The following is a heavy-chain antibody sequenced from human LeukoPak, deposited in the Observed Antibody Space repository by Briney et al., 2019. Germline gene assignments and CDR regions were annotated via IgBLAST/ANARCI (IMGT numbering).Heavy chain of an antibody. CDR1: GGTFSNYA. J-gene: IGHJ6*03. V-gene: IGHV1-69*05. D-gene: IGHD2-2*01. Sequence: GASVKVSCKASGGTFSNYAISWVRQAPGQGLEWMGGIIPIFGTANYAQKFQGRVTITTDESTSTAYMELSSLRSEDTAVYYCARSVLGYCGSTSCYPYYYYYMDVWGKGTTVTVSS. CDR2: IIPIFGTA. CDR3: ARSVLGYCGSTSCYPYYYYYMDV.